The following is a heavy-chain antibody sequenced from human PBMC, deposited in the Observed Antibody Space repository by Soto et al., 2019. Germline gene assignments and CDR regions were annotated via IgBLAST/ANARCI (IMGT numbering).Heavy chain of an antibody. CDR1: GYTFTSYG. J-gene: IGHJ6*02. CDR2: ISAYNGNT. V-gene: IGHV1-18*04. Sequence: ASVKVSCKASGYTFTSYGISWVRQAPGQGLEWMGWISAYNGNTNYAQKLQGRVTMTTDTSTSTAYMELRSLRSDDTAVYYCARRGYDILNGYTKPYYYYGLDVWGQGTTVTVSS. CDR3: ARRGYDILNGYTKPYYYYGLDV. D-gene: IGHD3-9*01.